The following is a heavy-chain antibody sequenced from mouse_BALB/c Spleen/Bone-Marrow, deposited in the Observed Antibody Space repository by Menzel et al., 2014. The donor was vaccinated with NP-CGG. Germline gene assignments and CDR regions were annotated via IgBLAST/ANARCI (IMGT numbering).Heavy chain of an antibody. Sequence: EVQRVELGPSLVKPSQTLSLTCSVTGDSITSGYWNWIRKFPGNKLEYMGFISYSSSTYYNPSLKSRISITRDTSKNLYYLQLNSVTTEDSATYYCARSGSSGYHYYAMDYWGQGTSVTVSS. CDR2: ISYSSST. CDR3: ARSGSSGYHYYAMDY. D-gene: IGHD3-1*01. J-gene: IGHJ4*01. CDR1: GDSITSGY. V-gene: IGHV3-8*02.